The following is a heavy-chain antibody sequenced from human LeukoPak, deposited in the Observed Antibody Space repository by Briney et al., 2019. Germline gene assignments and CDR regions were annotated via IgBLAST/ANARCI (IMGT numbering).Heavy chain of an antibody. J-gene: IGHJ6*04. V-gene: IGHV3-33*01. D-gene: IGHD5-18*01. CDR1: AFTFSTYG. CDR2: IWYDGSNK. Sequence: GGSLRLSCAASAFTFSTYGMHWVRQAPGKGLEWVAVIWYDGSNKYYADSVKGRFTISRDNSKNTLYLQMNSLRAEDTAVYYCARDQAAMKSYYYYGMDVWGKGTTVTVSS. CDR3: ARDQAAMKSYYYYGMDV.